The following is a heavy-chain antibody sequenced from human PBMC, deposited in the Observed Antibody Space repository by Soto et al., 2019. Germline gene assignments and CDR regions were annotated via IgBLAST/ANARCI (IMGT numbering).Heavy chain of an antibody. D-gene: IGHD3-22*01. CDR1: GFTFSSYW. CDR2: INSDGSRT. CDR3: ARVHNYYDSTGPLGY. V-gene: IGHV3-74*01. Sequence: GGSLILSCAASGFTFSSYWMQWVRQAPGEGLVWVSRINSDGSRTTYADSVKGRFTISRDNAKNTLYLQMNGLRAEDTAVYYCARVHNYYDSTGPLGYWGLGTLVTVSS. J-gene: IGHJ4*02.